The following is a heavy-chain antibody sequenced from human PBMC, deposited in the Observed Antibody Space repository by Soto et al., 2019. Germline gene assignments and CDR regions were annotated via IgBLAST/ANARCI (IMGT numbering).Heavy chain of an antibody. Sequence: ASVKVSCKASGYTFTGYYMHWVRQAPGQGLEWMGWINPNSGGTNYAQKFQGRVTMTRDTSISTAYMELGRLRSDDTAVYYCARDSRIYDILTGQKGYYYGMDVWGQGTTVTVSS. CDR3: ARDSRIYDILTGQKGYYYGMDV. J-gene: IGHJ6*02. CDR2: INPNSGGT. V-gene: IGHV1-2*02. D-gene: IGHD3-9*01. CDR1: GYTFTGYY.